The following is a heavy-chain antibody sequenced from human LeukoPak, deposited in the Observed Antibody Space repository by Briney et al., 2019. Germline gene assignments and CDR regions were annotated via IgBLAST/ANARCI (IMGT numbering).Heavy chain of an antibody. CDR1: GGSISSYY. CDR2: IYYSGST. Sequence: PSETLSLTCTVSGGSISSYYWSWIRQPPGKGLEWIGYIYYSGSTNYNPSLKSRVTISVDTSKNQFSLKLSSVTAADTAVYYCARHNPLWGELWQTPFDYWGQGTLVTVSS. D-gene: IGHD5-18*01. J-gene: IGHJ4*02. CDR3: ARHNPLWGELWQTPFDY. V-gene: IGHV4-59*01.